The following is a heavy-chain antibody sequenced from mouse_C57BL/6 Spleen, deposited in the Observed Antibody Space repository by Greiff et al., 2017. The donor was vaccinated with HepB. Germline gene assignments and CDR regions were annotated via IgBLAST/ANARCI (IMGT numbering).Heavy chain of an antibody. CDR3: ARGYGSRPAWFAY. V-gene: IGHV3-6*01. CDR2: ISYDGSN. Sequence: ESGPGLVKPSQSLSLTCSVTGYSITSGYYWNWIRQFPGNKLEWMGYISYDGSNNYNPSLKNRISITRDTSKNQFFLKLNSVTTEDTATYYCARGYGSRPAWFAYWGQGTLVTVSA. J-gene: IGHJ3*01. CDR1: GYSITSGYY. D-gene: IGHD1-1*01.